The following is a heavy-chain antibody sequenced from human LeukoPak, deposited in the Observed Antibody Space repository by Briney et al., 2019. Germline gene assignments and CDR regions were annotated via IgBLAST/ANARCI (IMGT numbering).Heavy chain of an antibody. CDR1: GGTFSSYA. Sequence: SVKVSCKASGGTFSSYAISWVRQAPGQGLEWMGRIIPILGIANYAQKFQGRVTITADKSTSTAYMELSSLRSEDTAVYYCARECIDGYNYGDLDYWGQGTLVTVSS. CDR2: IIPILGIA. D-gene: IGHD5-24*01. J-gene: IGHJ4*02. CDR3: ARECIDGYNYGDLDY. V-gene: IGHV1-69*04.